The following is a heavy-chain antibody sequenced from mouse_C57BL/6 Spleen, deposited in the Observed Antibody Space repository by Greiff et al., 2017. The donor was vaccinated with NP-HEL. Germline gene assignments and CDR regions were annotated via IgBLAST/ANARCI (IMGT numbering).Heavy chain of an antibody. CDR3: ARHESPWLLPFYFDY. J-gene: IGHJ2*01. CDR1: GYTFTEYT. Sequence: VKLQESGAELVKPGASVKLSCKASGYTFTEYTIHWVKQRSGQGLEWIGWFYPGSGSIKYNEKFKDKATLTADKSSSTVYMELRRLTSEDSAVYVCARHESPWLLPFYFDYWGQGTTLTVSS. CDR2: FYPGSGSI. V-gene: IGHV1-62-2*01. D-gene: IGHD2-3*01.